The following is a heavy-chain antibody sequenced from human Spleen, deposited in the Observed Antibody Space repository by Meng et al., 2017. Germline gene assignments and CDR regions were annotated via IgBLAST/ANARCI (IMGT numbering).Heavy chain of an antibody. V-gene: IGHV3-15*07. Sequence: GESLKISCAVSGVRFSDSDIHWVRQASGKGLEWVGRIKSKTDGGTTDYAAPVKGRFTISRDDSKNTLYLQMNSLKTEDTAVYYCTTSWRDYYYDSSGYFHYYFDYWGQGTLVTVSS. CDR2: IKSKTDGGTT. J-gene: IGHJ4*02. D-gene: IGHD3-22*01. CDR1: GVRFSDSD. CDR3: TTSWRDYYYDSSGYFHYYFDY.